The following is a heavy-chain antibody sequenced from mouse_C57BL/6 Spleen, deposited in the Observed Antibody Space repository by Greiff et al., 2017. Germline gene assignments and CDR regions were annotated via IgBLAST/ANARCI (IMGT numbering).Heavy chain of an antibody. V-gene: IGHV5-12*01. J-gene: IGHJ4*01. CDR3: ASPAYYSNPYYAMDY. CDR2: ISNGGGSP. CDR1: GFTFSDYY. Sequence: DVMLVESGGGLVQPGGSLKLSCAASGFTFSDYYMYWVRQTPEKRLEWVAYISNGGGSPYYPDTVKGRFTISRGNAKNTLYLRMSRLKSEDTAMYYCASPAYYSNPYYAMDYWGQGTSGTVSS. D-gene: IGHD2-5*01.